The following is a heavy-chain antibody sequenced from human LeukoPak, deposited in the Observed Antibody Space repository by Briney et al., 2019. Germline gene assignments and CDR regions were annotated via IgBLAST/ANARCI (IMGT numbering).Heavy chain of an antibody. J-gene: IGHJ4*02. CDR1: GYSISSGYY. V-gene: IGHV4-38-2*02. D-gene: IGHD6-19*01. CDR2: IYYSGST. CDR3: ARLRSGGQVAGVYFDS. Sequence: SETLSLTCTVSGYSISSGYYWGWIRQPPGKGLEWIGRIYYSGSTDYNPSLKSRVTISVDTSKNQFSLKLSSVTAADTAIYYCARLRSGGQVAGVYFDSWGQGTLVTVSS.